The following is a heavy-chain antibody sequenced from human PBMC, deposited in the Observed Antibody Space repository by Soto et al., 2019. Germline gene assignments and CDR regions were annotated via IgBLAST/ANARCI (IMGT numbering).Heavy chain of an antibody. D-gene: IGHD1-26*01. CDR3: AKAAPVGATSGYFDY. Sequence: GGSLRLSCAASGFTFSSYGMHWVRQAPGKGLEWVAVISYDGSNKYYADSVKGRFTISRDNSKNTLYLQMNSLRAEDTAAYYCAKAAPVGATSGYFDYWGQGTLVTVSS. V-gene: IGHV3-30*18. CDR1: GFTFSSYG. J-gene: IGHJ4*02. CDR2: ISYDGSNK.